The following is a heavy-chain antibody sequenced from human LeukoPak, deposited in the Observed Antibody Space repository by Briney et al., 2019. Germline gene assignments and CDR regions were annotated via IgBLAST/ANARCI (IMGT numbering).Heavy chain of an antibody. CDR1: GYSFTTYW. CDR3: ARGDATMGAFDY. CDR2: IYPGDSDT. V-gene: IGHV5-51*01. Sequence: GESLKISCKGSGYSFTTYWIGWLRQMPGKGLEWMGIIYPGDSDTRYSPSFQGQVSISADNSISTAYLQWSSLKASDTAMYYCARGDATMGAFDYWGQGTLVTVSS. D-gene: IGHD5-18*01. J-gene: IGHJ4*02.